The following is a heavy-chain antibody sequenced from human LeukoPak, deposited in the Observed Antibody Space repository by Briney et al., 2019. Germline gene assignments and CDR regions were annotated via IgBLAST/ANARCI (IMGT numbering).Heavy chain of an antibody. CDR3: AGGYSYGSTYYYMDV. J-gene: IGHJ6*03. CDR1: GGSINNYY. D-gene: IGHD5-18*01. CDR2: IYYSGST. Sequence: SETLSLTCTVSGGSINNYYWSWIRHPPGKGLEWIGYIYYSGSTNYNPSLKSRVTISVDTSKNQFSLKLSSVTAADTAVYYCAGGYSYGSTYYYMDVWGKGTTVTISS. V-gene: IGHV4-59*01.